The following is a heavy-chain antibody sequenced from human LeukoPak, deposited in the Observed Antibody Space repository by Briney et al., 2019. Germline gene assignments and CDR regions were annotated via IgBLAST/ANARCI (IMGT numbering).Heavy chain of an antibody. V-gene: IGHV5-51*01. CDR1: GYSFTSYW. Sequence: GESLKISCKASGYSFTSYWIGWVRQMPGKGLEWIGIIYPGDSNTRYSPSFQGQVTISADRSITTAYLQWSSLKASDTAIYYCARADFWSGYYFKWFGPWGQGTLVTVSS. D-gene: IGHD3-3*01. J-gene: IGHJ5*02. CDR3: ARADFWSGYYFKWFGP. CDR2: IYPGDSNT.